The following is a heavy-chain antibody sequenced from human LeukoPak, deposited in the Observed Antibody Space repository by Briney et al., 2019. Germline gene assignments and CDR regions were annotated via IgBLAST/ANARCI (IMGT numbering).Heavy chain of an antibody. CDR2: IYHSGST. CDR1: GGSISSSNW. V-gene: IGHV4-4*02. CDR3: ARCEGGSYTTFDY. J-gene: IGHJ4*02. Sequence: PSETLSLTCAVSGGSISSSNWWSWVRQPPGKGLEWIGEIYHSGSTNYNPSLKSRVTISVDKSKNQFSLKLSSVTAADTAVYYCARCEGGSYTTFDYWGQGTLVTVSS. D-gene: IGHD1-26*01.